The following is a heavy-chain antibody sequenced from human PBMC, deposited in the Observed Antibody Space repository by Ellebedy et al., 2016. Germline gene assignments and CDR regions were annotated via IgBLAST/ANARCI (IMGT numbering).Heavy chain of an antibody. CDR1: GGSFSGYY. CDR3: ASRHTYYYGSGSYYIDY. Sequence: SETLSLXCAVYGGSFSGYYWSWIRQPPGKGLEWIGEINHSGSTNYNPSLKSRVTISVDTSKNQFSLKLSSVTAADTAVYYCASRHTYYYGSGSYYIDYWGQGTLVTVSS. D-gene: IGHD3-10*01. J-gene: IGHJ4*02. V-gene: IGHV4-34*01. CDR2: INHSGST.